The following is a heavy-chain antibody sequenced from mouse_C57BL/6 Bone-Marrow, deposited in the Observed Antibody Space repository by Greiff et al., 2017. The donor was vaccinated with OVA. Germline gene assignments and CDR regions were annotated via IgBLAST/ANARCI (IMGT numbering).Heavy chain of an antibody. J-gene: IGHJ1*03. D-gene: IGHD1-1*01. CDR1: GFTFTDYY. CDR3: AREYYYGSSQYFDV. Sequence: VHVKQSGPVLVKPGPSVKISCKASGFTFTDYYMHWVKQSHGKSLEWIGLVYPYNGGTSYNQKFKGKATLTVDTSSSTAYMELNSLTSEDSAVYYCAREYYYGSSQYFDVWGTGTTVTVSS. CDR2: VYPYNGGT. V-gene: IGHV1-36*01.